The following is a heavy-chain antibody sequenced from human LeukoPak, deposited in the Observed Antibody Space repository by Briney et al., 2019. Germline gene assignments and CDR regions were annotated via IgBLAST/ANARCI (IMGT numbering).Heavy chain of an antibody. Sequence: GESLQISCQGFGSRFTSYWIGWVRQMPGKGMEWMGVIYPGDSRIRYNPSFQGQVTISVDKSISTAYLQWVSPKASDTAMYYCACRDLTSTWSFPWGQGTLVTVSS. CDR2: IYPGDSRI. CDR3: ACRDLTSTWSFP. CDR1: GSRFTSYW. J-gene: IGHJ5*02. V-gene: IGHV5-51*01. D-gene: IGHD6-13*01.